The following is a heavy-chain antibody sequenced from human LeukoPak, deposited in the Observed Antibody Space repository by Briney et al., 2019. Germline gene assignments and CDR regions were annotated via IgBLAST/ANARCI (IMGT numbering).Heavy chain of an antibody. Sequence: PSETLSLTCTVSGGSISSGSYSWSWIRQPAGKGLEWIGRIYTSGSTNYNPSLKSRVTISVDTSKNQFSLKLSSVTAADTAVYYCARAPGIAVAGKVFDYWGQGTLVTVSS. CDR3: ARAPGIAVAGKVFDY. V-gene: IGHV4-61*02. CDR2: IYTSGST. D-gene: IGHD6-19*01. CDR1: GGSISSGSYS. J-gene: IGHJ4*02.